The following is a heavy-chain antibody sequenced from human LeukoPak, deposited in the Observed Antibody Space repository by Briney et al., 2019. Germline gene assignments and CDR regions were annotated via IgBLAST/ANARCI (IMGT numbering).Heavy chain of an antibody. Sequence: PSETLSLTCTVSGGSISSGGYYWSWIRQPPGKGLEWIGYIHHSGSTYYNPSLKSRVTISVDRSKNQFSLKLSSVTAADTAIYYCARDGRAGSLFAYWGQGTLVTVSS. CDR2: IHHSGST. CDR1: GGSISSGGYY. V-gene: IGHV4-30-2*01. CDR3: ARDGRAGSLFAY. D-gene: IGHD6-19*01. J-gene: IGHJ4*02.